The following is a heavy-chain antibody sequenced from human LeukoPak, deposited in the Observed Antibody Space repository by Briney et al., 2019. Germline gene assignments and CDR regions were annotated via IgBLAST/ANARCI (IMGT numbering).Heavy chain of an antibody. CDR2: IWYDGSNK. D-gene: IGHD3-10*01. CDR1: GFTFSSYG. J-gene: IGHJ4*02. Sequence: PGGSLRLSCAASGFTFSSYGMHWVRQAPGKGLEWVAVIWYDGSNKYYADSVKGRFTISRDNSKNTLYLQMNSLRAEDTAVYYCASDREYYYGSGSLDYWGQGTLVTVSS. CDR3: ASDREYYYGSGSLDY. V-gene: IGHV3-33*01.